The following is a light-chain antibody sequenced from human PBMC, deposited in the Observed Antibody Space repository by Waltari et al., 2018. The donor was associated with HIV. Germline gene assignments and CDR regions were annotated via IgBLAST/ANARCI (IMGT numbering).Light chain of an antibody. CDR3: QQYYSPPFT. CDR2: WAS. Sequence: DIVMTQSPDSLAVSVGERATIDCRSSHTIVYGSNTEKYLAWYQQKAGHPPKLLISWASTRESGVPDRFRGSGSGTDFTLTINNWQAEDVAVYFCQQYYSPPFTFGGGTKVEIK. J-gene: IGKJ4*01. CDR1: HTIVYGSNTEKY. V-gene: IGKV4-1*01.